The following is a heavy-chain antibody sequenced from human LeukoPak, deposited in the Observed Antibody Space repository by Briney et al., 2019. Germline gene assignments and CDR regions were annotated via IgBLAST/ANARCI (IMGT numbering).Heavy chain of an antibody. CDR2: INPNSGGP. CDR1: GYTFTGYY. CDR3: ARGHWFSSSSCDY. D-gene: IGHD6-13*01. J-gene: IGHJ4*02. V-gene: IGHV1-2*06. Sequence: GASVKVSCKASGYTFTGYYMHWVRQAPGQGLEWMGRINPNSGGPNYAQQFQGRVTTTRDTSISTAYMELGRLRSDDTAVYYCARGHWFSSSSCDYWGQGTLVTVSS.